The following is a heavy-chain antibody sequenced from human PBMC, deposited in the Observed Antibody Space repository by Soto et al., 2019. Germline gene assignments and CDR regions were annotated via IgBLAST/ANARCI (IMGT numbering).Heavy chain of an antibody. CDR3: TRMSRSFDY. V-gene: IGHV1-46*03. CDR2: IDPDNGRT. Sequence: QVLLEKSGAEVRRPGASVKISCQASGYPFSNYHMHWVRQAPGQGIEWMGMIDPDNGRTKFAQSLQGRVTMTRDTSTNSVYMELRALKSEDTAIYFCTRMSRSFDYWGQGSHVTVSS. J-gene: IGHJ4*02. CDR1: GYPFSNYH.